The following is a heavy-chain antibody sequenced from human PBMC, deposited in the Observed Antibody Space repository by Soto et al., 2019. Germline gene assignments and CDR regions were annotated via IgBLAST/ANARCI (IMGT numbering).Heavy chain of an antibody. J-gene: IGHJ3*02. V-gene: IGHV4-4*02. D-gene: IGHD6-13*01. CDR1: GGSISSSNW. CDR2: IYHSGST. Sequence: NPSETLSLTCAVSGGSISSSNWWSWVRQPPGKGLEWIGEIYHSGSTNYNPSLKSRVTISVDKSKNQFSLKLSSVTAADTAVYYCARDQHLEDAFDIWGQGTMVTVSS. CDR3: ARDQHLEDAFDI.